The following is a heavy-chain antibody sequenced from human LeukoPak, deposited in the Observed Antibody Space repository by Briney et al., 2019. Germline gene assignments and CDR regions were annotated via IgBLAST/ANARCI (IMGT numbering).Heavy chain of an antibody. D-gene: IGHD3-22*01. CDR1: GGSISSSSYY. V-gene: IGHV4-39*07. J-gene: IGHJ4*02. CDR2: IYYSGST. Sequence: SETLSLTCTVSGGSISSSSYYWGWIRQPPGKGLEWIGSIYYSGSTYYNLSLKSRVTISVDTSKNQFSLKLSSVTAADTAVYYCARLAYYDSSGLYWGQGTLVTVSS. CDR3: ARLAYYDSSGLY.